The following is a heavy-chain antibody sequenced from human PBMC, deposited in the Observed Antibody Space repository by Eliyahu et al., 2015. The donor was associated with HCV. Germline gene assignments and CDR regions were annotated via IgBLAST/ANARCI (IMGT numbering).Heavy chain of an antibody. CDR2: IYSGGST. Sequence: EVQLVESGGGLVQPGGSLRLSCAASGFTVSSNYMSWVRXAPGKGLEWVSVIYSGGSTYYADSVKGRFTISRDNSKNTLYLQMNSLRAEDTAVYYCARDLGRDGYYDSSGYHPNYYYGMDVWGQGTTVTVSS. V-gene: IGHV3-66*02. CDR1: GFTVSSNY. J-gene: IGHJ6*02. CDR3: ARDLGRDGYYDSSGYHPNYYYGMDV. D-gene: IGHD3-22*01.